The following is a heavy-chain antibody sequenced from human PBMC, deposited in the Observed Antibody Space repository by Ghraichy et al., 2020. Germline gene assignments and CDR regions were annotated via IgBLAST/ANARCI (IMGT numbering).Heavy chain of an antibody. CDR2: INHSGST. CDR3: ARGHRYFDL. CDR1: GGSFSGYY. V-gene: IGHV4-34*01. Sequence: GSLRLSCAVYGGSFSGYYWSWIRQPPGKGLEWIGEINHSGSTNYNPSLKSRVTISVDTSKNQFSLKLSSVTAADTAVYYCARGHRYFDLWGRGTLVTVSS. J-gene: IGHJ2*01.